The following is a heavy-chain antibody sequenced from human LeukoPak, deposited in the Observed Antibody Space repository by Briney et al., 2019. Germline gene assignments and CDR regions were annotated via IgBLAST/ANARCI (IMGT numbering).Heavy chain of an antibody. J-gene: IGHJ4*02. CDR2: ISYGGDNK. D-gene: IGHD3-9*01. CDR3: SRDGPRDYDILTALDY. Sequence: PGTSLRLSCAASGFNFQIYAMDWVRQAPGKGLEWVAIISYGGDNKYYADSVKGRFTISRDNSKSMLYLQMNGLRPEDTAVYYCSRDGPRDYDILTALDYWGQGTVVSVSS. CDR1: GFNFQIYA. V-gene: IGHV3-30*04.